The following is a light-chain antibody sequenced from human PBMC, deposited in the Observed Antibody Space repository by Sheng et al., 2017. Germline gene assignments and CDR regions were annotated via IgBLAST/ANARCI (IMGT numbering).Light chain of an antibody. Sequence: QPVLTQSSSASASLGSSVKLTCTLNSGHSSYIIAWHQQQPGKAPRYLMKLEGSGNYNKGSGVPDRFSGSSSGADRYLTISNLQSEDEADYYCETWHSNTRIFGGRDQADR. V-gene: IGLV4-60*03. J-gene: IGLJ2*01. CDR1: SGHSSYI. CDR2: LEGSGNY. CDR3: ETWHSNTRI.